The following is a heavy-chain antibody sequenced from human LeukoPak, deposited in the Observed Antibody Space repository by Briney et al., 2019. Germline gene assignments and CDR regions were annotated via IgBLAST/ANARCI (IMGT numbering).Heavy chain of an antibody. CDR3: ARGHSIAVAGTIY. V-gene: IGHV1-2*02. D-gene: IGHD6-19*01. J-gene: IGHJ4*02. CDR2: INPNSSGT. Sequence: ASVKVSCKASGYTFTGYYMHWVRQAPGQGLEWMGWINPNSSGTNYAQKFQGRVTMTRDTSISTAYMELSRLRSDDTAVYYCARGHSIAVAGTIYWGQGTLVTVSS. CDR1: GYTFTGYY.